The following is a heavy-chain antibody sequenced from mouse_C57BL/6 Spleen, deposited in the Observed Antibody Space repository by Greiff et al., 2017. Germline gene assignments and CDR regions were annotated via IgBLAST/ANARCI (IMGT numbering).Heavy chain of an antibody. J-gene: IGHJ2*01. D-gene: IGHD2-3*01. CDR1: GFTFSSYA. V-gene: IGHV5-4*01. Sequence: DVMLVESGGGLVKPGGSLKLSCAASGFTFSSYAMSWVRQTPEKRLEWVATISDGGSYTYYPDNVKGRFTISRDNAKNNLYLQMSHLKSEDTAMYYCAREGDGYQYYFDYWGQGTTLTVSS. CDR2: ISDGGSYT. CDR3: AREGDGYQYYFDY.